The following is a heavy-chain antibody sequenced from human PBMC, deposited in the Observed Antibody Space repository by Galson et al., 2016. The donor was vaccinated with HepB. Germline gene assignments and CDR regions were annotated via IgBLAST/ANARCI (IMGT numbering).Heavy chain of an antibody. CDR1: GFTLSTYG. CDR3: ARSALAIGGHKSFDF. J-gene: IGHJ4*02. CDR2: IWYDGNNK. D-gene: IGHD2/OR15-2a*01. Sequence: SLRLSCAASGFTLSTYGMHWVRQAPGKGLEWVAGIWYDGNNKYYADSVKGRFTISRGNSKKTLFLQMNSLRVEDTAVYFCARSALAIGGHKSFDFWGQGTLVTVSS. V-gene: IGHV3-33*01.